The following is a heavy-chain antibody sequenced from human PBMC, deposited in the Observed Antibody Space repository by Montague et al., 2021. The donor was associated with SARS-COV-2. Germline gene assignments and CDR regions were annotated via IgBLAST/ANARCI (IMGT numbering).Heavy chain of an antibody. J-gene: IGHJ3*02. CDR1: GGSISSNY. V-gene: IGHV4-59*01. Sequence: SETLSLTCTVSGGSISSNYCSWIRQPPGKGLEWIGYIYYSGSTNXNPSLKSRVTISVDTSKNQFSLTLSSFTAADTAVYYCARGSGWMGNDFDIWGQGTMVTVSS. CDR3: ARGSGWMGNDFDI. CDR2: IYYSGST. D-gene: IGHD6-19*01.